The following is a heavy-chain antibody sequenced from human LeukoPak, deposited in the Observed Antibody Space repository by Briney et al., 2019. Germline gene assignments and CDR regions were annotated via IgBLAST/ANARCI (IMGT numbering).Heavy chain of an antibody. CDR2: IYYSGST. J-gene: IGHJ4*02. CDR1: GGSISSYY. Sequence: TSETLSLTCTVSGGSISSYYWSWIRQPPGKGLEWIGYIYYSGSTNYNPSLKSRVTISVDTSKNQFSLKLSSVTAADTAVYYCARDYGDYAFDYWGQGTLVTVSS. V-gene: IGHV4-59*12. CDR3: ARDYGDYAFDY. D-gene: IGHD4-17*01.